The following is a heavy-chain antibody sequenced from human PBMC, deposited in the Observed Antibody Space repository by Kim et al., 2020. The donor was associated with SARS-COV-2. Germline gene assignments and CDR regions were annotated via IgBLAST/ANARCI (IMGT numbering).Heavy chain of an antibody. CDR3: ARVRVSITLIVVVREPPDY. CDR2: ISSSGSSI. CDR1: GFTFSDYY. Sequence: GGSLRLSCAASGFTFSDYYMSWIRQAPGKGLEWVSYISSSGSSIYYADSVKGRFTISRDNAKKSLYLQMNSLRAEDTAVYYCARVRVSITLIVVVREPPDYWGQGNLVTVSS. D-gene: IGHD3-22*01. V-gene: IGHV3-11*01. J-gene: IGHJ4*02.